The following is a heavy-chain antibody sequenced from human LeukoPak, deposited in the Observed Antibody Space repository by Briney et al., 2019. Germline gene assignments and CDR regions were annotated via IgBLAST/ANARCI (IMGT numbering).Heavy chain of an antibody. CDR2: ISSSGST. CDR1: GDSISSGDYY. Sequence: TSETLSLTCTVSGDSISSGDYYWSWIRQPAGKGLEWIGRISSSGSTNYNPSLKSRITMSADTSKNQFSLKLSSVTAADTAVYYCASRKLGNDYWGQGTLVTVSS. J-gene: IGHJ4*02. D-gene: IGHD7-27*01. V-gene: IGHV4-61*02. CDR3: ASRKLGNDY.